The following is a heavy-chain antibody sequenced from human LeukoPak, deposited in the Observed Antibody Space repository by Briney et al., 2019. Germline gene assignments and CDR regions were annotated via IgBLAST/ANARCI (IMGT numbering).Heavy chain of an antibody. CDR3: AREMEKYYYDSSGYYY. J-gene: IGHJ4*02. V-gene: IGHV1-2*06. D-gene: IGHD3-22*01. Sequence: ASVKVSCKASGYTFTGYYMHWVRQAPGQGLEWMGRINPNSGGTNYAQKFQGRVTMTRDTSISTAYMELSRLRSDDTAVYYCAREMEKYYYDSSGYYYWGQGTLVTASS. CDR1: GYTFTGYY. CDR2: INPNSGGT.